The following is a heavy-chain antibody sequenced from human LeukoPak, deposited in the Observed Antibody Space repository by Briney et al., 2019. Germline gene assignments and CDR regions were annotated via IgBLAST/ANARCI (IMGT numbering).Heavy chain of an antibody. Sequence: SETLSLTCTVSGGSISSYYWSWIRQPAGKGLEWIGRIYTSGSTNYNPSLKSRVTMSVDTSKNQFSPKLSSVTAADTAVYYCARLGGDSSSWIFDPWGQGTLVTVYS. V-gene: IGHV4-4*07. J-gene: IGHJ5*02. CDR1: GGSISSYY. CDR2: IYTSGST. D-gene: IGHD6-13*01. CDR3: ARLGGDSSSWIFDP.